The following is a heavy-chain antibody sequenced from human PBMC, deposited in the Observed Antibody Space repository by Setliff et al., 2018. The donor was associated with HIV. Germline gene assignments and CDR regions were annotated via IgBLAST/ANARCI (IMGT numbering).Heavy chain of an antibody. CDR1: GGSISTYY. CDR3: ARRRPPPSGSYSKYYMDV. V-gene: IGHV4-59*08. D-gene: IGHD1-26*01. CDR2: ISYSGTT. Sequence: PSETLFLTCTVSGGSISTYYWNWIRQPPGKGLEWIGYISYSGTTNYNPSLKSRVTISVDTSKNQFSLKVSSVTAADTAVYYCARRRPPPSGSYSKYYMDVWGKGTTVTVSS. J-gene: IGHJ6*03.